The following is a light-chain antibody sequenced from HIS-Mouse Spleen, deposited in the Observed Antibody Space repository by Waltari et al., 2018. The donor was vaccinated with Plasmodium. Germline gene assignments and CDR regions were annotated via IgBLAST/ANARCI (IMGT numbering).Light chain of an antibody. CDR3: QQYNNWSFT. CDR1: QRVSSN. CDR2: GES. V-gene: IGKV3-15*01. Sequence: EIVMTQSPATLSVSPGERATLSCRASQRVSSNLAWYQQKPGQAPRLLIYGESTRATGIPARFSGSGSGTEFTLTISSLQSEDFAVYYCQQYNNWSFTFGPGTKVDIK. J-gene: IGKJ3*01.